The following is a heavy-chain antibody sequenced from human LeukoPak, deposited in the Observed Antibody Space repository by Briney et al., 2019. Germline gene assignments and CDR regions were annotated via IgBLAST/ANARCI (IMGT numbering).Heavy chain of an antibody. Sequence: ASVKVSCKASGYTFTSYGITWVRQAPGQGLEWMGWISAYNGNTNYAQKLQGRVTMTTDTSTSTAYMELRSLRSDDTAVYYCARDRVNTIFGVVIIRPDYWGQGTLVTVSS. CDR2: ISAYNGNT. CDR1: GYTFTSYG. V-gene: IGHV1-18*01. CDR3: ARDRVNTIFGVVIIRPDY. D-gene: IGHD3-3*01. J-gene: IGHJ4*02.